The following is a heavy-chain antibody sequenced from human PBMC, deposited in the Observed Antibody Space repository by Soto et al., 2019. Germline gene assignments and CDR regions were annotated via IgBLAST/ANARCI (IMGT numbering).Heavy chain of an antibody. J-gene: IGHJ4*02. CDR2: IYYSGST. D-gene: IGHD6-13*01. Sequence: QLQLQESGPGLVKPSETLSLTCTVSGGSISSSSYYWGWIRQPPGKGLEWIGSIYYSGSTYYNPSLKSRVTISVDTSNNQFSLKLSSVTAADTAVYYCATYSSSAFDYWGQGTLVTVSS. CDR3: ATYSSSAFDY. V-gene: IGHV4-39*01. CDR1: GGSISSSSYY.